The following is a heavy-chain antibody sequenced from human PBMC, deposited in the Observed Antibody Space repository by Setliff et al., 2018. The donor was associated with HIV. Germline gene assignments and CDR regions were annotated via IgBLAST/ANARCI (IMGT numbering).Heavy chain of an antibody. Sequence: PSETLSLTCAVYDGSFSGYYWSWIRQPPGKGLEWIGEIDHSGSTNYNPSLRSRVTISVDTSKKQFSLRLSSVTAADTAVYDCARASAFRDGRYLTHGAFDIWGQGTMVTVSS. CDR2: IDHSGST. J-gene: IGHJ3*02. CDR1: DGSFSGYY. CDR3: ARASAFRDGRYLTHGAFDI. D-gene: IGHD6-19*01. V-gene: IGHV4-34*01.